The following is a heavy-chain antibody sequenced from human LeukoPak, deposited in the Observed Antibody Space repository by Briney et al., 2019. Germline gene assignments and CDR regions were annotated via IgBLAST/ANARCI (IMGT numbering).Heavy chain of an antibody. D-gene: IGHD4-17*01. CDR1: GGSISSYY. J-gene: IGHJ5*02. Sequence: PSETLSLTCTVSGGSISSYYWNWIRQPPGKGLEWIGYIYYSGSTNYNPSLKSRVTISVDTSKNQFSLKLSSVTAADTAVYYCARGLGITVTTINWFDPWGQGTLVTVSS. CDR2: IYYSGST. V-gene: IGHV4-59*01. CDR3: ARGLGITVTTINWFDP.